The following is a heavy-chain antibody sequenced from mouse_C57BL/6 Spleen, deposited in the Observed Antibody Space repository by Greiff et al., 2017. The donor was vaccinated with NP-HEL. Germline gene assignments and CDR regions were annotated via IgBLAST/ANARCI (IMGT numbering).Heavy chain of an antibody. J-gene: IGHJ4*01. Sequence: QVQLKQPGAELVKPGASVKLSCKASGYTFTSYWMQWVKQRPGQGLEWIGEIDPSDSYTNYNQKFKGKATLTVDTSSSTAYMQLSSLTSEDSAVYYCARTGTNYAMDYWGQGTSVTVSS. V-gene: IGHV1-50*01. CDR3: ARTGTNYAMDY. D-gene: IGHD4-1*01. CDR1: GYTFTSYW. CDR2: IDPSDSYT.